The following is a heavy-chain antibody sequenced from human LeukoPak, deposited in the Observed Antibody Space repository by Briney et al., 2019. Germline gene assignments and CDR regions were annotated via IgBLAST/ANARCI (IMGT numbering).Heavy chain of an antibody. CDR2: INIGGTNT. CDR1: GFTFNDYY. Sequence: PGGSLRLSCAASGFTFNDYYMSWIRQAPGKGLEWLSFINIGGTNTHYADSVKGRFTISRDNAKKSLYLEMNNLRAEDTAVYYCATDGAGFDTWGQGVLVTVSS. J-gene: IGHJ5*02. V-gene: IGHV3-11*01. CDR3: ATDGAGFDT.